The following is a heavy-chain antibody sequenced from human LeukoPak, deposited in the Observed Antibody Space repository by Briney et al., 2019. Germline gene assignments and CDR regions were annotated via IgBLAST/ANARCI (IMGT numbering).Heavy chain of an antibody. V-gene: IGHV3-7*03. J-gene: IGHJ4*02. CDR3: ARDGYSTPPGDY. D-gene: IGHD6-13*01. CDR1: GFNFSSYW. CDR2: IKQDGSEK. Sequence: GGSLRLSCAASGFNFSSYWMSWVRQAPGKGLEWVANIKQDGSEKYYVDSVKGRFTISRDNAKNSLYLQMNSLRAEDTAVYYCARDGYSTPPGDYWGQGTLVTVSS.